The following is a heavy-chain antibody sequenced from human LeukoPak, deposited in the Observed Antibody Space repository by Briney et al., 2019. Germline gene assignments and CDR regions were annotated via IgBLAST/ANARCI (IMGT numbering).Heavy chain of an antibody. CDR1: GYSFTSYW. V-gene: IGHV5-51*01. D-gene: IGHD6-19*01. CDR2: IYPGDSDT. J-gene: IGHJ4*02. Sequence: GESLKISCKGSGYSFTSYWIGWVRQMPGKGLEWMGIIYPGDSDTRYSPSFQGQVTISADKSISTAYLQWSSLKASDTAMYYCARPKDYSNGWYAFDYWGQGTLVTVSS. CDR3: ARPKDYSNGWYAFDY.